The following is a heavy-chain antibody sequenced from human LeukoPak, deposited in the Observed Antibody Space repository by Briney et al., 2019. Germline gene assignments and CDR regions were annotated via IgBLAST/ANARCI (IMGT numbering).Heavy chain of an antibody. Sequence: PGGSLRLSCAASGFTFSSYAMSWVRQAPGKGLEWVSAISGSGGSTYYADSVKGRFTISRDNSKNTLYLQMNSLRAEDTAVYYCANGGLRWEPSIPYYFDYWGQGTLVTVSS. V-gene: IGHV3-23*01. CDR1: GFTFSSYA. CDR2: ISGSGGST. D-gene: IGHD1-26*01. J-gene: IGHJ4*02. CDR3: ANGGLRWEPSIPYYFDY.